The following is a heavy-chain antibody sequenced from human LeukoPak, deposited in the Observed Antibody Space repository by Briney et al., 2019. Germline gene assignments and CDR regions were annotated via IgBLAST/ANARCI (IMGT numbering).Heavy chain of an antibody. CDR3: AREGRKGYDILTGYRPDGFDY. J-gene: IGHJ4*02. V-gene: IGHV3-9*01. CDR2: ISWNSGSI. CDR1: GFTFDDYA. Sequence: PGGSLRLSCAASGFTFDDYAMHWVRQAPGKGLEWVSGISWNSGSIGYADSVKGRFTISRDNAKNSLYLQMNSLRAEDTAVYYCAREGRKGYDILTGYRPDGFDYWGQGTLVTVSS. D-gene: IGHD3-9*01.